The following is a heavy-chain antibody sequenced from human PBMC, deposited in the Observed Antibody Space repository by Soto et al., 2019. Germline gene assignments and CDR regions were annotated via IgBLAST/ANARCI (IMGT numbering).Heavy chain of an antibody. D-gene: IGHD2-2*01. CDR2: MNPNSGNT. CDR1: GYTFTSYD. V-gene: IGHV1-8*01. CDR3: ARCLSLPDIVVVPGAYLYYYYYMDV. J-gene: IGHJ6*03. Sequence: QVQLVQSGAEVKKPGASVKVSCKASGYTFTSYDINWVRQATGQGLEWMGWMNPNSGNTGYAQKFQGRVTMTRNTSISTAYMELRSLSSEDTPVYYCARCLSLPDIVVVPGAYLYYYYYMDVWGKGTTVTVSS.